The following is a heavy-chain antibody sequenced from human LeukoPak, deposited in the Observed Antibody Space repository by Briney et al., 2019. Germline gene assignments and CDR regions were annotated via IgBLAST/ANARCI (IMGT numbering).Heavy chain of an antibody. CDR1: GVTFSGSA. Sequence: RTGGSLRLSGAGSGVTFSGSAMPWVRQSPGKGLEWVGRIRSKANDHATAYAASVRGRFTISRDDSENTAYLQMNSLKTEDTAIYYCTRRLMTTVNDYWGQGTPVTVSS. CDR3: TRRLMTTVNDY. CDR2: IRSKANDHAT. V-gene: IGHV3-73*01. D-gene: IGHD4-17*01. J-gene: IGHJ4*02.